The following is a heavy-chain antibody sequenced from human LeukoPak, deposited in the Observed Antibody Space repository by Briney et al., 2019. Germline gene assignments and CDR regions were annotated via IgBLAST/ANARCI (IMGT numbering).Heavy chain of an antibody. J-gene: IGHJ4*02. CDR2: IYYSGGT. D-gene: IGHD1-20*01. CDR1: GGSISSYY. V-gene: IGHV4-59*01. CDR3: ARHNPFRGFDY. Sequence: KASETLSLTCTVSGGSISSYYWSWIRQPPGKGLGWIGYIYYSGGTNYNPSLKSRVTISVDTSKNQFSLKLSSVTAADTAVYYCARHNPFRGFDYWGQGTLVTVSS.